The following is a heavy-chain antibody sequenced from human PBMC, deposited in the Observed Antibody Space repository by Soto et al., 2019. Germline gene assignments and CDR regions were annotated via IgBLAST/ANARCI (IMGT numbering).Heavy chain of an antibody. D-gene: IGHD2-8*02. CDR3: ARMNTDLVGDY. Sequence: GGSLRLSCAASGFTFSSYGMHWVRQAPGKGLEWVAVIWYDGSNRYYADSVKGRFTISRDNSKNTLYLQMNSLRAEDTAVYYCARMNTDLVGDYWGRGTLVTVSS. V-gene: IGHV3-33*01. CDR2: IWYDGSNR. CDR1: GFTFSSYG. J-gene: IGHJ4*02.